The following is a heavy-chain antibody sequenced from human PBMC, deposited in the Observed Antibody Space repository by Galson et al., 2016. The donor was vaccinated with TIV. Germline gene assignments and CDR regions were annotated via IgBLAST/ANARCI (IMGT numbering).Heavy chain of an antibody. CDR3: AKVPSSGFYYYYGMGV. D-gene: IGHD3-22*01. J-gene: IGHJ6*02. V-gene: IGHV3-23*01. CDR2: ISGSGGST. CDR1: GFTFSSYA. Sequence: SLRLSCAASGFTFSSYAMSWVRQAPGKGLEWVSAISGSGGSTWYADSVKGRFTISRDNSKNTVYPQMNSLRAEDTAVYYCAKVPSSGFYYYYGMGVWGQGTTVTVSS.